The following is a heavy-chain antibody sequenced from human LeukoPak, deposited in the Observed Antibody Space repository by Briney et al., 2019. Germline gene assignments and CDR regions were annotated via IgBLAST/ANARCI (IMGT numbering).Heavy chain of an antibody. Sequence: ASVKVSCKASGYTFTGHYIHWVRQAPGQGLEWMGWINPKNAGTNYAQKFQGRVTMTRDTSTGTAYMELSRLRSDDAAVYYCARTLYIAAAPGGFDYWGQGTLVAVSS. J-gene: IGHJ4*02. CDR2: INPKNAGT. CDR3: ARTLYIAAAPGGFDY. D-gene: IGHD6-13*01. CDR1: GYTFTGHY. V-gene: IGHV1-2*02.